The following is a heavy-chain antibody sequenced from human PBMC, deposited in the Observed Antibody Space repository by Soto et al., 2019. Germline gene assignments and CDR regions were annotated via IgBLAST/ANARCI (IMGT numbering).Heavy chain of an antibody. Sequence: GGSLRLSCAASGFTFSSYSMNWVRQAPGKGLEWVSYISSSSSTIYYADSVKGRFTISRDNAKNSLYLQMNSLRAEDTAVYYCARTTGYSSSWYFDYWGQGTLVTVSS. CDR2: ISSSSSTI. CDR3: ARTTGYSSSWYFDY. J-gene: IGHJ4*02. V-gene: IGHV3-48*01. CDR1: GFTFSSYS. D-gene: IGHD6-13*01.